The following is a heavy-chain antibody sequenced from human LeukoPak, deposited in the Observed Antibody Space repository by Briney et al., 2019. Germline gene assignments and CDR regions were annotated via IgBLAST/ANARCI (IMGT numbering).Heavy chain of an antibody. J-gene: IGHJ6*02. CDR2: SGTGGST. CDR3: AKAITGMRFCLDV. CDR1: GFTFSSYA. V-gene: IGHV3-23*01. Sequence: GGSLRLSCAPSGFTFSSYAMSWVRQAPGKGLEWVSTSGTGGSTYYPDSVKGRTTISRDNSKNMLYVQMNNLRAEDTAVYYCAKAITGMRFCLDVWGQGTTVTVSS. D-gene: IGHD1-1*01.